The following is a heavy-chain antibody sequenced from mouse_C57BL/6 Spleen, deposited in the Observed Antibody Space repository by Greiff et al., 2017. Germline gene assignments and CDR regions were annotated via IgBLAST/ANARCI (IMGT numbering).Heavy chain of an antibody. J-gene: IGHJ3*01. CDR3: ARGGTAQATPFAY. V-gene: IGHV1-80*01. D-gene: IGHD3-2*02. Sequence: VQLQQSGAELVKPGASVKISCKASGYAFSSYWMNWVKQRPGKGLEWIGQIYPGDGDTNYNGKFKGKATLTADKSSSTAYMQLSSLTSEDSAVYFCARGGTAQATPFAYWGQGTLVTVSA. CDR2: IYPGDGDT. CDR1: GYAFSSYW.